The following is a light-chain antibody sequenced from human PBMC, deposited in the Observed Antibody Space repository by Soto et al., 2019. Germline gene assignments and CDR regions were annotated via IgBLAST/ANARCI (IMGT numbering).Light chain of an antibody. CDR2: DVS. CDR1: SSDVGGYNY. J-gene: IGLJ1*01. V-gene: IGLV2-8*01. CDR3: SSYAGSNRV. Sequence: QSVLTQPPSASGSPGQSVTISCTGTSSDVGGYNYVSWYQQHPGKAPKLMIFDVSKRPSVVPDRFSGSKSGNTASLTVSGLQAEDEADYYCSSYAGSNRVFGTGTKLTVL.